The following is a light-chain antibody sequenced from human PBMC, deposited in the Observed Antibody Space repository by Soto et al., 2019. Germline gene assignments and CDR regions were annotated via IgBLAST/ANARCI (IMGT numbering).Light chain of an antibody. Sequence: QAVVTQPASVSGSPGQSITISCTGTSGDVGGYNFVSWYQQHPGKAPKLMIYDVSNRPSGVSNRFSGSKSGNTASLTISGLQAEDEADYYCRSYTSSDTLDVFGTGTKLTVL. V-gene: IGLV2-14*03. CDR2: DVS. J-gene: IGLJ1*01. CDR3: RSYTSSDTLDV. CDR1: SGDVGGYNF.